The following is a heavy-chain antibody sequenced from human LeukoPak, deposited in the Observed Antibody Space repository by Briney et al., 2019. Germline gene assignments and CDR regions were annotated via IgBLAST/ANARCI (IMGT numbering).Heavy chain of an antibody. CDR2: INEAGSVT. J-gene: IGHJ4*02. CDR3: ARDCPLKPYSGIYYPDY. Sequence: PGGSLRHSCAASGFTFTSSWMCWVRQAPGKGLEWLANINEAGSVTNYVHSVRGRFTISRDNAKNTQYLQLNSLRTEDTAVYYCARDCPLKPYSGIYYPDYWGQGTLVTVSS. CDR1: GFTFTSSW. V-gene: IGHV3-7*01. D-gene: IGHD1-26*01.